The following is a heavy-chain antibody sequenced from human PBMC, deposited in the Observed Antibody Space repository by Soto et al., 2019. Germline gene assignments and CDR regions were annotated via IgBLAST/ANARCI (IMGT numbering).Heavy chain of an antibody. CDR3: ARDRSRATYDHIWGSYGSRYFDS. V-gene: IGHV3-33*01. J-gene: IGHJ4*02. D-gene: IGHD3-16*01. Sequence: QVQLVESGGGVVQPGRSLRLSCAASGFTFSSYGMHWVRQAPGKGLEWVAVIWYDGSNKYYADSVKGRFTISRDNSKNSLDLQMNSPRAEDTAVYYCARDRSRATYDHIWGSYGSRYFDSWGQGTLVTVSS. CDR1: GFTFSSYG. CDR2: IWYDGSNK.